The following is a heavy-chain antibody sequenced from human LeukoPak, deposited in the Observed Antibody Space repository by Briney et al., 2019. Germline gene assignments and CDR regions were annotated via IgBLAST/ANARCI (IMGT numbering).Heavy chain of an antibody. CDR2: IYYSGST. V-gene: IGHV4-59*12. Sequence: PSETLSLTCTVSGGSISSYYWSWIRQPPGKGLEWIGYIYYSGSTNYNPSLKSRVTISVETSKNQFSLKLSSVTAADTAVYYCASGPHYCSSTSCYFDYWGQGTLVTVSS. J-gene: IGHJ4*02. CDR1: GGSISSYY. CDR3: ASGPHYCSSTSCYFDY. D-gene: IGHD2-2*01.